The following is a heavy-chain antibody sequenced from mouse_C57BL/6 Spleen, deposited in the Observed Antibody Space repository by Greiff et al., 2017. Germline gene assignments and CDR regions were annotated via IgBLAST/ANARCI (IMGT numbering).Heavy chain of an antibody. CDR1: GYSFTGYF. Sequence: EVQLQQSGPELVKPGDSVKISCKASGYSFTGYFMNWVMQSHGKSLEWIGRINPYNGDTFYNQKFKGKATLTVDKSSSTAHMELRSLTSEDSAVYYCARSGSSYWYFGVWGTGTTVTVSS. J-gene: IGHJ1*03. D-gene: IGHD1-1*01. V-gene: IGHV1-20*01. CDR2: INPYNGDT. CDR3: ARSGSSYWYFGV.